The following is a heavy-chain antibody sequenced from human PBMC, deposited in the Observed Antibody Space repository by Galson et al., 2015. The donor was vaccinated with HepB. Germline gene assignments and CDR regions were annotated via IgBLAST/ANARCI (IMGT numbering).Heavy chain of an antibody. Sequence: SLRLSCAASGFTFSSYGMHWVRQAPGKGLEWVAVISYDGSNKYYADSVKGRFTISRDNAKNSLYLQMNFLRAEDTAVYYCARDGGSGSYFLDNWGQGTLVTVSS. V-gene: IGHV3-30*03. CDR2: ISYDGSNK. CDR3: ARDGGSGSYFLDN. D-gene: IGHD1-26*01. CDR1: GFTFSSYG. J-gene: IGHJ4*02.